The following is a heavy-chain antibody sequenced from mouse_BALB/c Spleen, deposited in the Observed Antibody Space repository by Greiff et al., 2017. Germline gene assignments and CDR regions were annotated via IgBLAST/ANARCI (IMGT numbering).Heavy chain of an antibody. CDR1: GYSITSDYA. CDR3: ARSANLDY. J-gene: IGHJ4*01. Sequence: EVKLQESGPGLVQPSQSLSLTCTVTGYSITSDYAWNWIRQFPGNKLEWMGYISYSGSTSYNPSLKSRISITRDTTKNQFFLQLNSVTTEDTATYYCARSANLDYWGQGTSVTVSS. CDR2: ISYSGST. V-gene: IGHV3-2*02.